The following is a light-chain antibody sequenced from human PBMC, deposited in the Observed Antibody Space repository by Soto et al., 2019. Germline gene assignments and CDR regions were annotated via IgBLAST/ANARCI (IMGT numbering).Light chain of an antibody. CDR3: QEYGTGPFT. V-gene: IGKV3-20*01. CDR1: QSLTDGF. Sequence: EIVLTQSAGTLSLSPGERATLSCRASQSLTDGFLAWYQQKHGQALRLLIYGISNRATGIPDRFSGGGSGTDCTLAISRLEPEGIAGYYCQEYGTGPFTVGRGTNVQIK. CDR2: GIS. J-gene: IGKJ4*02.